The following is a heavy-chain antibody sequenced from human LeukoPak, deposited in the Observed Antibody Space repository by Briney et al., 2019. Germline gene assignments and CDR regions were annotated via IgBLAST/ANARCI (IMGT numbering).Heavy chain of an antibody. D-gene: IGHD1-26*01. CDR1: GFTFSSHA. CDR2: ISRTGGST. CDR3: ARRGGDSGGYYAAYFDY. V-gene: IGHV3-23*01. Sequence: GGSLRLSCAASGFTFSSHAMNWVRQAPGKGLEWVAMISRTGGSTYYTDSVKGRFTISGDKSKNTLYLQMNSLRAEDTAVYYCARRGGDSGGYYAAYFDYWGQGTLVTVSS. J-gene: IGHJ4*02.